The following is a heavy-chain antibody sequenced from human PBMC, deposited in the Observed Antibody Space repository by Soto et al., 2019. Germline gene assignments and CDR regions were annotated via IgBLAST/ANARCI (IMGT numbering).Heavy chain of an antibody. CDR1: GYTFTSYA. CDR3: ARGITLPTPLDY. CDR2: INAGNGNT. J-gene: IGHJ4*02. D-gene: IGHD1-20*01. Sequence: GALVKVSCKASGYTFTSYAMHWVRQAPGQRLEWMGWINAGNGNTKYSQKFQGRVTITRDTSASTAYMELSSLRSEDTAVYYCARGITLPTPLDYWGQGTLVTVSS. V-gene: IGHV1-3*01.